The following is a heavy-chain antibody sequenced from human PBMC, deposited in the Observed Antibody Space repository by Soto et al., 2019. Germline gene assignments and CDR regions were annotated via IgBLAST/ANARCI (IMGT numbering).Heavy chain of an antibody. J-gene: IGHJ5*02. V-gene: IGHV1-8*01. CDR3: VRRVASGHRSWFDP. D-gene: IGHD2-21*01. CDR2: MNPQTGNI. CDR1: EDTFTHYD. Sequence: QVELVQSGAEVKKPGASVRVSCQASEDTFTHYDLNWVRQATGQGLEWMGWMNPQTGNIDYAHKLQGRVTMTRDPSKRTVYMELSSLRSDDTAVYYCVRRVASGHRSWFDPWGQGTLVTVSS.